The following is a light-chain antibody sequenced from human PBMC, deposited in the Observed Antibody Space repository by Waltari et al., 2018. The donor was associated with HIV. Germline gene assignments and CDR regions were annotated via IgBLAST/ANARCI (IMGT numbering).Light chain of an antibody. CDR3: QQYGTSPPT. CDR1: QSVSSNY. CDR2: GAS. Sequence: EIVLTQSPGTLSLSPGKRATLSCRASQSVSSNYLAWYQQKPGQAPRLVIYGASSRATGIPARFSGSGSGTDFTLTISRLEPEDFAVYYCQQYGTSPPTFGQGPRWKSN. V-gene: IGKV3-20*01. J-gene: IGKJ1*01.